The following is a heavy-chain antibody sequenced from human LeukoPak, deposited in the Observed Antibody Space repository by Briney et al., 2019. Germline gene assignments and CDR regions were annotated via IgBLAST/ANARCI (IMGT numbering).Heavy chain of an antibody. CDR3: ARVGGYQLLPQYYFDY. CDR1: GGSISSYY. CDR2: IYTSGST. J-gene: IGHJ4*02. D-gene: IGHD2-2*01. Sequence: SETLSLTCTVSGGSISSYYWSWIRQPAGKGLEWIGRIYTSGSTNYNPSLKSRVTMSVDTSKNQFSLKLSSVTAADTAVYYCARVGGYQLLPQYYFDYWGQGTLVTVSS. V-gene: IGHV4-4*07.